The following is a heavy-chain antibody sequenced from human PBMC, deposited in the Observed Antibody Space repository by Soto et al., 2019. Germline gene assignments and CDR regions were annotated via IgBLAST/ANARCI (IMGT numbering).Heavy chain of an antibody. CDR1: GGTFSSYA. V-gene: IGHV1-69*13. CDR3: ARAAPSNSWEAYFDY. D-gene: IGHD6-6*01. J-gene: IGHJ4*02. Sequence: SVKVSCKASGGTFSSYAISWVRQAPGQGLEWMGGIIPIFGTANYAQKFQGRVTITADESTSTAYMELSSLRSEDTAVYYCARAAPSNSWEAYFDYWGQGTLVTVSS. CDR2: IIPIFGTA.